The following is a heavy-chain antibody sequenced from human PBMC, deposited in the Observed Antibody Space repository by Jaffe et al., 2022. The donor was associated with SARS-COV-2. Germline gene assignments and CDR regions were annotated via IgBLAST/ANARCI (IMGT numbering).Heavy chain of an antibody. J-gene: IGHJ4*02. CDR2: ISSSSSYI. Sequence: EVQLVESGGGLVKPGGSLRLSCAASGFTFSSYSMNWVRQAPGKGLEWVSSISSSSSYIYYADSVKGRFTISRDNAKNSLYLQMNSLRAEDTAVYYCARGGIGYSSGWYDYWGQGTLVTVSS. D-gene: IGHD6-19*01. CDR1: GFTFSSYS. CDR3: ARGGIGYSSGWYDY. V-gene: IGHV3-21*01.